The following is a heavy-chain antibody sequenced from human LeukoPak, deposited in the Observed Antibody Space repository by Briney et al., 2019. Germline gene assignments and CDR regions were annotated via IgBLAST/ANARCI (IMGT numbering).Heavy chain of an antibody. V-gene: IGHV3-21*01. Sequence: GGSLSLSCAASGFSFSNYSMNWVRQAPGKGLEWVSSISSSSTYIYYADSEKGRFTISRDNAKNSLYLQMNSLRAEDTAVYYCARGRGGYYYYYMDVWGKGTTVTVSS. J-gene: IGHJ6*03. CDR1: GFSFSNYS. CDR3: ARGRGGYYYYYMDV. CDR2: ISSSSTYI.